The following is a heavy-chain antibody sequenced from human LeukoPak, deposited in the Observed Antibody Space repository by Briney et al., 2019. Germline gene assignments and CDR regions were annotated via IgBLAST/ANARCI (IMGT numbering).Heavy chain of an antibody. CDR1: GFTFMSYD. D-gene: IGHD3-10*01. CDR2: ISGSGGST. V-gene: IGHV3-23*01. CDR3: AKDLLTMVRGVLDY. Sequence: PGGSLRLSCAASGFTFMSYDMSLVRRAPGTGLDLVSAISGSGGSTYYADSVKGRFTISRDNSKNTLYLQMNSLRAEDTAVYYCAKDLLTMVRGVLDYWGQGTLVTVSS. J-gene: IGHJ4*02.